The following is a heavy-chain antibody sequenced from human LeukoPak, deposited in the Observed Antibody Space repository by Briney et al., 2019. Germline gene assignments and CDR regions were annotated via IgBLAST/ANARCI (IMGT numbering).Heavy chain of an antibody. J-gene: IGHJ4*02. D-gene: IGHD1-26*01. CDR3: ARDAWIVGALDY. V-gene: IGHV1-18*01. Sequence: ASVKVSCKASGYTFTSYGISWVRQAPGQGLEWMGWISAYNGNTNYAQKLQGRVTMTTDTPTSTAYMELRSLRSDDTAVYYCARDAWIVGALDYWGQGTLVTVSS. CDR1: GYTFTSYG. CDR2: ISAYNGNT.